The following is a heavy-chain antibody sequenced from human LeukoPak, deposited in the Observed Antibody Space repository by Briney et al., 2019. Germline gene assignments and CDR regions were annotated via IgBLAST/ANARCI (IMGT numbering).Heavy chain of an antibody. V-gene: IGHV3-30*04. D-gene: IGHD1-26*01. Sequence: PGGSLRLSCAASGFTFSSYAMHWVRQAPGKGLEWVAVISYDGSNKYYADSVKGRFTISRDNSKNTLYLQMNSLRAEDTAVYYCARDEVGATMDYWGQGTLVTVSS. J-gene: IGHJ4*02. CDR3: ARDEVGATMDY. CDR2: ISYDGSNK. CDR1: GFTFSSYA.